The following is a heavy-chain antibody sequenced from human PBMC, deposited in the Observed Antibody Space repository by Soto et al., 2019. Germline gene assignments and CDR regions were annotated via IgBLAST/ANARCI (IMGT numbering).Heavy chain of an antibody. V-gene: IGHV3-48*01. CDR2: ISSSSSTI. CDR3: ARVHSFELSATRRVQP. D-gene: IGHD3-16*02. CDR1: GFTFSSYS. Sequence: GGSLRLSCAASGFTFSSYSMNWVRQAPGKGLEWVSYISSSSSTIYYADSVKGRFTISRDNAKNSLYLQMNSLRAEDTAVYYYARVHSFELSATRRVQPWGQGTLVTVSS. J-gene: IGHJ5*02.